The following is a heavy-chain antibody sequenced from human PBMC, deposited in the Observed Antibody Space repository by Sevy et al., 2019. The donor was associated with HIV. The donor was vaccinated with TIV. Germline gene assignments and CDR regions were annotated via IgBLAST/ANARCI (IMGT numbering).Heavy chain of an antibody. J-gene: IGHJ6*02. Sequence: GGSLRLSCAASGFTFSSDAMHWLRQAPGKGLEWVAVTSHDERTKFYADSVKGRFTISRDNAKNSLYLQMNSLRAEDTAVYYCAREIFVSGMDVWGQGTTVTVSS. CDR3: AREIFVSGMDV. CDR2: TSHDERTK. V-gene: IGHV3-30*04. CDR1: GFTFSSDA.